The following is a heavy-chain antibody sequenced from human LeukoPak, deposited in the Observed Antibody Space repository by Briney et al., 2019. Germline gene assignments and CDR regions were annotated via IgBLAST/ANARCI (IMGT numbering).Heavy chain of an antibody. Sequence: PSETLSLTCTVSGGSISSYYWSWIRQPAGKGLEWIGRIYTSGSTNYNPSLKSRVTMSVDTSKNQFSLKLSSVTAADTAVYYCARRGYVRYATLVYDYWGQGTLVTVSS. D-gene: IGHD1-14*01. CDR3: ARRGYVRYATLVYDY. CDR2: IYTSGST. CDR1: GGSISSYY. J-gene: IGHJ4*02. V-gene: IGHV4-4*07.